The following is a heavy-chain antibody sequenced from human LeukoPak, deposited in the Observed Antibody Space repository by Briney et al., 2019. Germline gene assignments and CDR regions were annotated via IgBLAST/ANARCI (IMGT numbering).Heavy chain of an antibody. CDR1: GFTFSSYG. J-gene: IGHJ6*03. Sequence: PGGSLRLSCAASGFTFSSYGMHWVRQAPGKGLEWVAVICYDGSNKYYADSVKGRFTISRDNSKNTLYLQMNSLRAEDTAVYYCARGSTSSSDMDVWGKGTTVTVSS. D-gene: IGHD2-2*01. V-gene: IGHV3-33*01. CDR2: ICYDGSNK. CDR3: ARGSTSSSDMDV.